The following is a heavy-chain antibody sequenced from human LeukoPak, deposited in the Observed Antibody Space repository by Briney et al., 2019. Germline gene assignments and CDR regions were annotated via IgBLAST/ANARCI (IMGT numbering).Heavy chain of an antibody. D-gene: IGHD5-18*01. CDR3: ARALRRYSYDYTSPDY. Sequence: GGSLRLSCAASGFTFDDYAMHWVRQAPRKGLERVSGISWDSGSIGYADSVKGRFTISRDNAKNSLYLQMNSLKAEDTALYYCARALRRYSYDYTSPDYWGQGTLVTVSS. CDR2: ISWDSGSI. CDR1: GFTFDDYA. J-gene: IGHJ4*02. V-gene: IGHV3-9*01.